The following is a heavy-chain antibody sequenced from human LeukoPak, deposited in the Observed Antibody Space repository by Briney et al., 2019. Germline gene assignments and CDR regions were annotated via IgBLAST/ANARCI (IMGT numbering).Heavy chain of an antibody. V-gene: IGHV4-34*01. CDR1: GGSFSGYY. J-gene: IGHJ5*02. Sequence: PSETLSLTCAVYGGSFSGYYWSWIRQPPGKGLEWIGEINHSGSTNYNPSLKSRVTISVDKSKNQFSLKLSSVTAADTAVYYCARVVMDYYGSGSYYSYNWFDPWGQGTLVTVSS. CDR3: ARVVMDYYGSGSYYSYNWFDP. CDR2: INHSGST. D-gene: IGHD3-10*01.